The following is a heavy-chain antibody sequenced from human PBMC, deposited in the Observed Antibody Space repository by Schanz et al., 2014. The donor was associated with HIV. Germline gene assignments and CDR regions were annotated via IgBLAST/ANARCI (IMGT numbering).Heavy chain of an antibody. V-gene: IGHV3-23*01. CDR2: ISGTDGSR. D-gene: IGHD6-6*01. J-gene: IGHJ6*02. CDR1: RFTFSSYA. Sequence: EVQQVLESGGGLVQPGGSLRLSCAASRFTFSSYAMSWVRQAPGKGLEWVSGISGTDGSRSYADSVKGRFTISRDNSRNTLSLEMNSLRVEDTAVYYCANTEFPYSSSSDYYYGMDVWGQGTTVTVSS. CDR3: ANTEFPYSSSSDYYYGMDV.